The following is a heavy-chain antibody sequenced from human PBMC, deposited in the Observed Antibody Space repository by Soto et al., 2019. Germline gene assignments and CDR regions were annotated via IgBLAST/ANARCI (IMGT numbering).Heavy chain of an antibody. CDR1: GFTFSSYE. CDR3: ASPITFGGVIVIR. D-gene: IGHD3-16*02. Sequence: EVQLVESGGGLVQPGGSLRLSCAASGFTFSSYEMNWVRQAPGKGLEWVSYISSSGSTIYYADSVKGRFTISRDNAKNSLYLQMNSLRAEDTAVYYCASPITFGGVIVIRWGQGTLVTVSS. J-gene: IGHJ4*02. CDR2: ISSSGSTI. V-gene: IGHV3-48*03.